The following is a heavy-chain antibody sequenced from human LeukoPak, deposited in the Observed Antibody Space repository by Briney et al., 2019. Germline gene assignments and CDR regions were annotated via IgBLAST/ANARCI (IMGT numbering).Heavy chain of an antibody. Sequence: SETLSLTCAVYGGSFSGYYWSWIRQPPGKGLEWIGEINHSGSTNYNPSLKSRVTISVDTSKNQFSLKLSSVTAADTAVYYCAHSIAACWFDPWGQGTLVTVSS. V-gene: IGHV4-34*01. CDR2: INHSGST. D-gene: IGHD6-6*01. CDR3: AHSIAACWFDP. J-gene: IGHJ5*02. CDR1: GGSFSGYY.